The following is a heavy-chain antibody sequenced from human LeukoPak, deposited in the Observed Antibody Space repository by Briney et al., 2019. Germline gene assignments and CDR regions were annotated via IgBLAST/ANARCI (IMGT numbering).Heavy chain of an antibody. V-gene: IGHV5-51*07. CDR2: IYLGDSDT. D-gene: IGHD3-22*01. CDR1: GRGVTYYW. J-gene: IGHJ5*02. CDR3: ARQGNYDSPPGNS. Sequence: GESLKISCQGSGRGVTYYWIGWVHQMPGKGLEWMGIIYLGDSDTRYSPSFQGQVTISADNSITTTYLQWSSLKASDTAMYYCARQGNYDSPPGNSWGQGTLVTVS.